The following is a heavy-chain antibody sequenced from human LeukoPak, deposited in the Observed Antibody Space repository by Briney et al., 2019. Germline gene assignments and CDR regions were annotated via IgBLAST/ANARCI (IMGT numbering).Heavy chain of an antibody. CDR1: GHSISTGYY. CDR2: MSHNRGT. V-gene: IGHV4-38-2*01. Sequence: SETLSLTCAVSGHSISTGYYWGWIRPPPGKGLEWIGSMSHNRGTYYNPSLKSRATISMDTSKNQISLRLTSVTAADTAVYYCASYYASGVSAYNYYGMDVWGKGTTVTVSS. J-gene: IGHJ6*04. D-gene: IGHD3-10*01. CDR3: ASYYASGVSAYNYYGMDV.